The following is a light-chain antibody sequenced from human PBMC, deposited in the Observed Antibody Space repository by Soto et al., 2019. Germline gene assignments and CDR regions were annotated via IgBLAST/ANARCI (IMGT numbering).Light chain of an antibody. V-gene: IGKV3-20*01. Sequence: DMVLTQSPGTLSLSPGDRATLSCRTSRFVSNYYVAWYQQRPGQAPRLLIYAASSRATDIPDRFSGSGSGTDFTLTISRLEPEDFAVYYCQHYADSPPVFTFGPGTKVEI. J-gene: IGKJ3*01. CDR1: RFVSNYY. CDR2: AAS. CDR3: QHYADSPPVFT.